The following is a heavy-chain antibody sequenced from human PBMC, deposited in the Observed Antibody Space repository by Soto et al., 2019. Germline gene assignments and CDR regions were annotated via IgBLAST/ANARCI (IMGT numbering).Heavy chain of an antibody. D-gene: IGHD2-8*01. CDR2: IYYSGST. J-gene: IGHJ6*02. Sequence: SETLSLTCTVSGGSISSYYWSWIRQPPGKGLEWIGYIYYSGSTNYNPSLKSRVTISVDPSKNQLSLKLSSVTAADTAVYYCARGQIGNGYGMDVWGQGTTVTVSS. V-gene: IGHV4-59*12. CDR3: ARGQIGNGYGMDV. CDR1: GGSISSYY.